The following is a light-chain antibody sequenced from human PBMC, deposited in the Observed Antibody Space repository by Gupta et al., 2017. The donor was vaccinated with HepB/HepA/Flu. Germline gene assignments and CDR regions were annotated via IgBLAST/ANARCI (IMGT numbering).Light chain of an antibody. CDR1: SSNIGSNT. CDR2: SNN. CDR3: AAWDDSLNGFWV. Sequence: SVLTQPPSASGTPGPRVTISCSGSSSNIGSNTVNWYQRLPGTAPKLLIYSNNQRPSGVPDRFSGSKSGTSASLAISGLQSEDEADYYCAAWDDSLNGFWVFGGGTKLTVL. V-gene: IGLV1-44*01. J-gene: IGLJ3*02.